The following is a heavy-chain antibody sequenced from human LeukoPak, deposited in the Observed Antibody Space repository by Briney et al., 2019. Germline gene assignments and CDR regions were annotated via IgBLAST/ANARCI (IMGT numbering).Heavy chain of an antibody. CDR2: FRYDGSNK. Sequence: PGGSLSFSCAGPGFPFSTIGLPWSARAQGKGWEWLPFFRYDGSNKYYADSVKGRFTISRDNSKNTLYLQMNSLRAEDTAVYYCAKVPHYYDSSGYSDYWGQGTLVTVSS. CDR3: AKVPHYYDSSGYSDY. CDR1: GFPFSTIG. V-gene: IGHV3-30*02. J-gene: IGHJ4*02. D-gene: IGHD3-22*01.